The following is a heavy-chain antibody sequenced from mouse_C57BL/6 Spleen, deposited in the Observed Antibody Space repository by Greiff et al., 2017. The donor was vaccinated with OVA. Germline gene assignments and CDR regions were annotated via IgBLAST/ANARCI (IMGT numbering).Heavy chain of an antibody. CDR3: ARGGLDAMDY. CDR2: ISDGGSYT. V-gene: IGHV5-4*03. Sequence: EVKVVESGGGLVKPGGSLKLSCAASGFTFSSYAMSWVRQTPEKRLEWVATISDGGSYTYYPDNVKGRFTISRDNAKNNLYLQMSHLKSEDTAMYYCARGGLDAMDYWGQGTSVTVSS. J-gene: IGHJ4*01. CDR1: GFTFSSYA.